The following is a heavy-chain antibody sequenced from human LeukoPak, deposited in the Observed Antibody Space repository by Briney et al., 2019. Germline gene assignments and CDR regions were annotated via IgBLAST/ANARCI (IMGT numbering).Heavy chain of an antibody. Sequence: TSETLSLTCTVSGGSISPSYWSWIRQPPGEGLEWIGYAYYTGSTNYNPSLKSRVTISVDTSKNQFSLTLSSVTAADTAVYYCARGHYGSGTGTYSHWGQGTLVTVSS. CDR1: GGSISPSY. D-gene: IGHD3-10*01. CDR2: AYYTGST. V-gene: IGHV4-59*01. CDR3: ARGHYGSGTGTYSH. J-gene: IGHJ4*02.